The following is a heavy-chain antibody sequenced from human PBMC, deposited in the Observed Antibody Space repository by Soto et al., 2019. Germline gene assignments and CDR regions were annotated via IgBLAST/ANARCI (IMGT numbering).Heavy chain of an antibody. V-gene: IGHV3-21*01. CDR1: GFTFSSYS. CDR2: ISSSSSYI. Sequence: EVQLVESGGGLVKPGGSLRLSCAASGFTFSSYSMNWVRQAPGKGLEWVSSISSSSSYIYYADSVKGRFTISRDNAKNSLYMQMNSLRADDTAVYYCAREDIVLMVYAQRDAFDIWGQGTMVTVSS. CDR3: AREDIVLMVYAQRDAFDI. D-gene: IGHD2-8*01. J-gene: IGHJ3*02.